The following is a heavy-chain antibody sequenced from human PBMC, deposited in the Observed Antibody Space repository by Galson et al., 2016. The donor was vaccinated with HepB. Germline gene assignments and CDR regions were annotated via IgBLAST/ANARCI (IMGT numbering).Heavy chain of an antibody. V-gene: IGHV2-5*02. D-gene: IGHD5-12*01. J-gene: IGHJ4*02. CDR1: GFSLSASGVG. CDR3: AHPYSGNFYYFDS. CDR2: IYWDGDK. Sequence: PALVKPTQTLTLTCTFSGFSLSASGVGVGWIRQPPGKALEWLALIYWDGDKRYSPSLNSRLTIARDTSKNLVVLILTDMDPVDTATYYCAHPYSGNFYYFDSWGQGTMVTVSS.